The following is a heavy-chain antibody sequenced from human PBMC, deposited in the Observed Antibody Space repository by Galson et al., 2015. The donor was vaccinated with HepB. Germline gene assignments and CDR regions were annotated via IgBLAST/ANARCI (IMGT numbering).Heavy chain of an antibody. D-gene: IGHD3-3*01. CDR2: ISSSGSTI. V-gene: IGHV3-48*01. Sequence: SLRLSCAASEFTFRSYSMNWVRKAPGKGLEWVSYISSSGSTIYYADSVKGRFTISRDNGKNSLYLQMNSLGAEDTAVYYCARERNDFWSGYSVGYFDLWGRGTLVTVSS. CDR3: ARERNDFWSGYSVGYFDL. CDR1: EFTFRSYS. J-gene: IGHJ2*01.